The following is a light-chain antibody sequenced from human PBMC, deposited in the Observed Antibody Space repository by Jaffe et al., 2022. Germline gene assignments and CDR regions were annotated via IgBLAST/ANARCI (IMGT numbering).Light chain of an antibody. V-gene: IGLV1-47*01. CDR3: AAWDDSPSGRV. Sequence: QSVLTQPPSASGTPGQRVTISCSGSYSNIGSNYVYWYQQVPGTAPKLLIHRNNERPSGVPDRFSGSKSGTSASLAISGLRSEDEADYYCAAWDDSPSGRVFGGGTKLTVL. J-gene: IGLJ3*02. CDR1: YSNIGSNY. CDR2: RNN.